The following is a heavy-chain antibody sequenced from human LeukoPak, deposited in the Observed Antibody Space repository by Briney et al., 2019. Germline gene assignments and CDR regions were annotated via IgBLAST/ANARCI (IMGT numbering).Heavy chain of an antibody. D-gene: IGHD3-9*01. Sequence: PSETLSLTCTVSGGSISSYYWSWIRQPPGKGLEWIGYIYYSGSTNYNPSLKSRVTISVDTSKNQFSLKLSSVTAADTAVYYCANLRYFDGTGFFYMDVWGKGTTVTISS. J-gene: IGHJ6*03. CDR2: IYYSGST. CDR1: GGSISSYY. V-gene: IGHV4-59*01. CDR3: ANLRYFDGTGFFYMDV.